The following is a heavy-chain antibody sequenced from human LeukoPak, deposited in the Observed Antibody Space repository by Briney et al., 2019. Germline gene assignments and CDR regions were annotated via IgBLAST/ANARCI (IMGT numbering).Heavy chain of an antibody. Sequence: SETLSLTCTVSGGSISSSSAYWGWIRQPPGKGLEWIGNIYYSKNTYYNPSLKSRVTISADTSKNQFSLTLGSVSATDTAVYYCVSPRGFSYGYFDYWGQGTLVTVSS. J-gene: IGHJ4*02. CDR1: GGSISSSSAY. CDR3: VSPRGFSYGYFDY. CDR2: IYYSKNT. V-gene: IGHV4-39*01. D-gene: IGHD5-18*01.